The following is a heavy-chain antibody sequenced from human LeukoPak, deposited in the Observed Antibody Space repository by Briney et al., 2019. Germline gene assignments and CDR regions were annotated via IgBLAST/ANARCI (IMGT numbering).Heavy chain of an antibody. CDR1: GGSISSYY. D-gene: IGHD6-19*01. CDR2: IYYSGST. V-gene: IGHV4-59*01. Sequence: SETLSLTCTVSGGSISSYYWSWIRQPPGKGLEWIESIYYSGSTNYNPSLKSRVTISVDTSKNQFSLKLSSVTAADTAVYYCARSSSAGRRWFDPWGQGTLVTVSS. J-gene: IGHJ5*02. CDR3: ARSSSAGRRWFDP.